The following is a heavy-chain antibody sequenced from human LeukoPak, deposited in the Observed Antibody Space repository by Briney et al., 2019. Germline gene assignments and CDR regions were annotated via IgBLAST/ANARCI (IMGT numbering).Heavy chain of an antibody. Sequence: GGSLRLSCAASGITFSKVWMSWVRQAPGKGLEWVSAISGSGGSTYYADSVKGRFTISRDNSKNTLYLQMNSLRAEDTAVYYCAHISSSWPDYWGQGTLVTVSS. CDR2: ISGSGGST. CDR1: GITFSKVW. D-gene: IGHD6-13*01. J-gene: IGHJ4*02. CDR3: AHISSSWPDY. V-gene: IGHV3-23*01.